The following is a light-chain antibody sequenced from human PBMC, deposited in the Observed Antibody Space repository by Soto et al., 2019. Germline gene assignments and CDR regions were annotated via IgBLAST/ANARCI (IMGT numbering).Light chain of an antibody. CDR1: SGHSNYA. J-gene: IGLJ1*01. Sequence: QLVLTQSPSASASLGASVKLTCTLSSGHSNYAIAWHQQQPEKGPRYLMRVNSDGSHRKGDGIPDRFSGSSSGAERYLTLSSLQSEDDADYYCQTWGVFGTGTKLTVL. CDR2: VNSDGSH. CDR3: QTWGV. V-gene: IGLV4-69*01.